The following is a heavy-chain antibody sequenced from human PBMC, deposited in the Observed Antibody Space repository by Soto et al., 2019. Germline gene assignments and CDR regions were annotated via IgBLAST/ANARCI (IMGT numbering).Heavy chain of an antibody. D-gene: IGHD5-12*01. J-gene: IGHJ5*02. V-gene: IGHV3-23*01. Sequence: EVQLLESGGDLIQPGGSLRLSCAASGFTFSSNSFTWVRQAPGKGLEYVSGISIGGDKTWHADSVKGRFTVSRDNSKNTVYLQMNSLRVDDKAVYYCAKWDGYGDHWGQGTLVTVSS. CDR1: GFTFSSNS. CDR2: ISIGGDKT. CDR3: AKWDGYGDH.